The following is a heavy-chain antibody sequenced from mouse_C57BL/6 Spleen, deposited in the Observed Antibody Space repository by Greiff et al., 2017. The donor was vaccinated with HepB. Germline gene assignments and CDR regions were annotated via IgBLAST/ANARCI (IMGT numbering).Heavy chain of an antibody. CDR2: IDPSDSET. V-gene: IGHV1-52*01. CDR1: GYTFTSYW. D-gene: IGHD1-1*01. Sequence: QVQLKQPGAELVRPGSSVKLSCKASGYTFTSYWMHWVKQRPIQGLEWIGNIDPSDSETHYNQKFKDKATLTVDKSSSTAYMQLSSLTSEDSSVYYCASTRYGSSLYAMDYWGQGTSVTVSS. J-gene: IGHJ4*01. CDR3: ASTRYGSSLYAMDY.